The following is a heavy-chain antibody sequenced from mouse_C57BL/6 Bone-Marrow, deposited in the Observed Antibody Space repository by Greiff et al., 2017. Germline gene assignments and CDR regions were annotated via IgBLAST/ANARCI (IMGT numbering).Heavy chain of an antibody. CDR2: ISSGGSYT. V-gene: IGHV5-6-4*01. J-gene: IGHJ4*01. Sequence: EVMLVESGGGLVKPGGSLKLSCAASGFTFSSYTMSWVRQTPEKRLEWVATISSGGSYTYYPDSVKGRFTISRDNAKNTLYLQMSSLKSEDTAMYYCTRDYYGSSGPDYAMDYWGQGTSVTVSS. CDR3: TRDYYGSSGPDYAMDY. D-gene: IGHD1-1*01. CDR1: GFTFSSYT.